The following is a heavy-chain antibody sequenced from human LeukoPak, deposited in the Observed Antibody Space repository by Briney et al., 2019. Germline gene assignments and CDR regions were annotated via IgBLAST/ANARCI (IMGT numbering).Heavy chain of an antibody. CDR1: GFPFSSYA. Sequence: GSLSLSCAASGFPFSSYAMTWVRQAPGKGLEWVSTIRGSDDSTYYADSVKGRFTISRDNSKNTLYLQMNSLRAEDTAIYYCAKDTGPAAGITADYWGQGTLVTVSS. CDR3: AKDTGPAAGITADY. V-gene: IGHV3-23*01. J-gene: IGHJ4*02. D-gene: IGHD6-13*01. CDR2: IRGSDDST.